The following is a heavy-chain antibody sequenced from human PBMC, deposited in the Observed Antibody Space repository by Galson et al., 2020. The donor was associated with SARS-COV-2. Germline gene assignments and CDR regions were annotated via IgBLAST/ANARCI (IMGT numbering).Heavy chain of an antibody. CDR3: ARVPGFYSSGIYYAVDV. CDR2: IYYNGNT. J-gene: IGHJ6*02. V-gene: IGHV4-31*03. D-gene: IGHD3-10*01. Sequence: ETSETLSLTCTVSGDSVSSAGYYWSWLRQRPGKGLDWIGYIYYNGNTYYNPSLKSRVTISVDTSKNQFSLKLSSMSAADTAVYFCARVPGFYSSGIYYAVDVWGQGTTVTVSS. CDR1: GDSVSSAGYY.